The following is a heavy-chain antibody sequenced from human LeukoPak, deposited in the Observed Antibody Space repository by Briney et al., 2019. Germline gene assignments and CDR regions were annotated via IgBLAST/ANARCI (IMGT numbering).Heavy chain of an antibody. V-gene: IGHV3-7*01. CDR1: GFTFSSYW. D-gene: IGHD1-26*01. CDR2: IKQDGSEK. J-gene: IGHJ4*02. Sequence: GGSLRLSCAASGFTFSSYWMSWVRQAPGKGLEWVANIKQDGSEKYYVDSVKGRFTISRDNAKNSLYLQMNSLRAEDTAVYYCARDPSLFYYYFDYWGQGTLVTVSS. CDR3: ARDPSLFYYYFDY.